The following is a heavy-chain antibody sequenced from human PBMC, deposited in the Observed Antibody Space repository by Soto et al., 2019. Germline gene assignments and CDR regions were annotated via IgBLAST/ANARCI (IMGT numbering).Heavy chain of an antibody. CDR3: ARPQSSSTSLEIYYYSYSGMDV. Sequence: QVQLVQSGAEVKKPGSSVKVSCKASGGTFSSYAISWVRQAPGQGLEWMGGIIPISGTATYAQTFQGRVTITADESTSTAVREGKSLRSEDTAENYWARPQSSSTSLEIYYYSYSGMDVWGQGTTVTVPS. D-gene: IGHD2-2*01. V-gene: IGHV1-69*01. J-gene: IGHJ6*02. CDR1: GGTFSSYA. CDR2: IIPISGTA.